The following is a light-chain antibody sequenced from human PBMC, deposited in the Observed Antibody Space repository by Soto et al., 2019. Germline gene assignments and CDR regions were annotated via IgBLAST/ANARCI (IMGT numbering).Light chain of an antibody. V-gene: IGKV1-5*03. J-gene: IGKJ2*01. CDR3: QQYNGYSYT. CDR2: KAS. CDR1: QGIGNG. Sequence: DIQMTQSPSTLSASVGARVTIPCRASQGIGNGLAWYQQKPGKAPKLVIYKASSLESGVPSRFSGSGSGTEFTLTISSLQPDDFATYYCQQYNGYSYTFGQGTTLEIK.